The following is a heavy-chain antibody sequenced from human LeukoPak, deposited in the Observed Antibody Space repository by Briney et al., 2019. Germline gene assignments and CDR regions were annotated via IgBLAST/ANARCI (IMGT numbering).Heavy chain of an antibody. V-gene: IGHV1-2*02. CDR2: IIPNSGGS. CDR1: GFTLTGYY. D-gene: IGHD4-23*01. CDR3: ARGVYGGNEVDY. Sequence: ASVKVSCKASGFTLTGYYMNWVRQAPGQGLEWMGWIIPNSGGSNYAEKFQGRVTMTRDTSISTAYMELSRLTSDDTAVYYCARGVYGGNEVDYWGQGTLVTVSS. J-gene: IGHJ4*02.